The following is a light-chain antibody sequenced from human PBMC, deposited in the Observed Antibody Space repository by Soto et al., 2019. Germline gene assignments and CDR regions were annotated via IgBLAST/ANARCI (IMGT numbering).Light chain of an antibody. CDR2: GAS. CDR3: QQYNNWWT. Sequence: EIVMTQSPATLSVSPGDGATLSCRASQSVSNSLAWYQQRPGQAPRLLIFGASTRATGVPARFRGSGYGTEFTLTISSLQSEDFAVYYCQQYNNWWTFGQGTKVDIK. V-gene: IGKV3-15*01. CDR1: QSVSNS. J-gene: IGKJ1*01.